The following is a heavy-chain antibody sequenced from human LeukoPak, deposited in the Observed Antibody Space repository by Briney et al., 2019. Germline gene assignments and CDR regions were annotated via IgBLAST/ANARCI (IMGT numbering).Heavy chain of an antibody. D-gene: IGHD2-15*01. J-gene: IGHJ4*02. Sequence: GGSLRLSCAASGFTFSSYWMSWVRQAPGKGLEWVANIKQDGSEKYYVDSVKGRFTISRDNAKNSLYLQMNSLRAEDTAVYYCAISSGYCSGGSCYFDYWGQGTLVTVSS. CDR2: IKQDGSEK. CDR3: AISSGYCSGGSCYFDY. V-gene: IGHV3-7*01. CDR1: GFTFSSYW.